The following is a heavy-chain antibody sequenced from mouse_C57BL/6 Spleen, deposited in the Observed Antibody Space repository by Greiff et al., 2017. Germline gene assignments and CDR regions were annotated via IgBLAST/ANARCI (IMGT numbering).Heavy chain of an antibody. CDR2: IDPSDSET. D-gene: IGHD1-1*01. CDR3: ARLEDYYGSSFDY. V-gene: IGHV1-52*01. J-gene: IGHJ2*01. Sequence: VQLQQPGAELVRPGSSVKLSCKASGYTFTSYWMHWVKQRPIQGLEWIGNIDPSDSETHYNQKFKDKATLTVDKSSSTAYMQLSSLTSEDSAVYYCARLEDYYGSSFDYWGQVTTLTVSS. CDR1: GYTFTSYW.